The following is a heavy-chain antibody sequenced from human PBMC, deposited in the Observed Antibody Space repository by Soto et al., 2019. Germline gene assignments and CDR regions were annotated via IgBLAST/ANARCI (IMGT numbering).Heavy chain of an antibody. CDR1: GFSFSSYG. CDR3: ASDCLRRGFSYDSEWADP. CDR2: ISYDGTNQ. J-gene: IGHJ5*02. V-gene: IGHV3-30*13. D-gene: IGHD5-12*01. Sequence: GGSLRLSCAASGFSFSSYGMHRVRQVPGEGLEWMPFISYDGTNQYYANSVKGRFTISRDKSKNRLYLQMNNLRTDDTANYYCASDCLRRGFSYDSEWADPWGLGTLVTVSS.